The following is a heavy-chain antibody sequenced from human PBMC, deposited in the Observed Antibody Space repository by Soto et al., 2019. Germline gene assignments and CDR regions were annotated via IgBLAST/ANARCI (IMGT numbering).Heavy chain of an antibody. CDR3: ARAYDSGWYSSWFDP. CDR1: GYTFTDYY. Sequence: ASVKVSCKASGYTFTDYYIHWVREAPGQGLELLGWINPNTGGTNLAQKFQGRVTMTRDTSTSTAYMQLSSLRSDDSALYFCARAYDSGWYSSWFDPWGQGALVTVYS. V-gene: IGHV1-2*02. D-gene: IGHD6-19*01. J-gene: IGHJ5*02. CDR2: INPNTGGT.